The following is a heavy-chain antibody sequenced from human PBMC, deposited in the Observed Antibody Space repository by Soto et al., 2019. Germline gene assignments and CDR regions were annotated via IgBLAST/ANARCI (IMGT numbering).Heavy chain of an antibody. Sequence: EVQLVESGGGLVQPGGSLRLSCAASGFTFSSYWMSWVRQAPGKGLEWVANIKQDGSEKYYVDSVKGRFTISRDNAKNSLYLQMNSLRAEDTAVYYCARDIGIAVAGLDHWYFDLWGRGTLVTVSS. J-gene: IGHJ2*01. CDR1: GFTFSSYW. CDR3: ARDIGIAVAGLDHWYFDL. CDR2: IKQDGSEK. V-gene: IGHV3-7*01. D-gene: IGHD6-19*01.